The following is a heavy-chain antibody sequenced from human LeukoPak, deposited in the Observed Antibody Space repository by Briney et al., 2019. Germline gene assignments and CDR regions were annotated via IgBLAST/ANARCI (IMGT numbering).Heavy chain of an antibody. D-gene: IGHD1-26*01. CDR3: VRVGVGAPPFDY. J-gene: IGHJ4*02. CDR2: IKGDGSST. CDR1: GFTFSSNW. Sequence: GGSLRLSCAASGFTFSSNWMHWVRQAPGKGLVWVSRIKGDGSSTSYADSVKGRFTISRDNAKNTLFLQMNSLRAEDTAVYYCVRVGVGAPPFDYWGQGALVTVSS. V-gene: IGHV3-74*01.